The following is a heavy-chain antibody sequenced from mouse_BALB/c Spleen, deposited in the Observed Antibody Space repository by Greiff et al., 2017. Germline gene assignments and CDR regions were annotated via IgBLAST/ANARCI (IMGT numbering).Heavy chain of an antibody. CDR2: INPSTGYT. V-gene: IGHV1-7*01. Sequence: QVQLQQSGAELVKPGASVKMSCKASGYTFTNYWMHWVKQRPGQGLEWIGYINPSTGYTEYNQKFKDKATLTADKSSSTAYMQLSSLTSEDSAVYYGARSETGGRLDYWGQGTTLTVSS. CDR1: GYTFTNYW. J-gene: IGHJ2*01. D-gene: IGHD4-1*01. CDR3: ARSETGGRLDY.